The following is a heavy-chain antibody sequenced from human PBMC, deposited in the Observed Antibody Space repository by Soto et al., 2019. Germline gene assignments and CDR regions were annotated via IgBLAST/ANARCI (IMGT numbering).Heavy chain of an antibody. D-gene: IGHD2-15*01. V-gene: IGHV3-48*03. Sequence: GGSLRFSCAASGFTFSSYEMNWVRQAPGKGLEWVSYISSSGSTIYYADSVKGRFTISRDNAKNSLYLQMNSLRAEDTAVYYCGGEYCSGGSCPTHAFDIWGQGTMVTVSS. CDR3: GGEYCSGGSCPTHAFDI. J-gene: IGHJ3*02. CDR2: ISSSGSTI. CDR1: GFTFSSYE.